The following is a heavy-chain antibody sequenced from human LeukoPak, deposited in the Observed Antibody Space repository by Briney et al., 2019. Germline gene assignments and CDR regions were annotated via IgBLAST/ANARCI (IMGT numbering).Heavy chain of an antibody. V-gene: IGHV4-59*08. Sequence: KPSETLSLTCTVSGGSISSHYWSWIRQPPGKGLEWIGDIYYSGSTNYNPSLKSRVTISVDTSKNQFSLKLSSVTAADTAVYYCATRSYYYYGMDVWGQGTTVTVSS. CDR3: ATRSYYYYGMDV. CDR1: GGSISSHY. CDR2: IYYSGST. J-gene: IGHJ6*02.